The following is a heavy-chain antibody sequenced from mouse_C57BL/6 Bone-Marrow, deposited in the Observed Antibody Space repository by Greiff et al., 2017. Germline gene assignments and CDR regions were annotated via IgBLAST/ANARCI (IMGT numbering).Heavy chain of an antibody. Sequence: QVQLQQPGAELVLPGASVKLSCKASGYTFTSYWMHWVKQRPGQGLEWIGEIDPSDSYTNYNQKFKGKSTLTVDKSSSTAYMQLSSLTSEDSAVYYCARGGYYGSNFVDYWCRGTTPTVTS. D-gene: IGHD1-1*01. V-gene: IGHV1-69*01. J-gene: IGHJ2*01. CDR1: GYTFTSYW. CDR3: ARGGYYGSNFVDY. CDR2: IDPSDSYT.